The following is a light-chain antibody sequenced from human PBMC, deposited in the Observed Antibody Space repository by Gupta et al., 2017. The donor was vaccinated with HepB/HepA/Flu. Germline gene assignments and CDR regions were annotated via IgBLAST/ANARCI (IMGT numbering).Light chain of an antibody. V-gene: IGKV3-20*01. CDR3: QQYDTSSPS. CDR1: QRLSTYS. J-gene: IGKJ4*02. CDR2: GDS. Sequence: EIVLTQSPGTMSLFAGETATLSCRASQRLSTYSLAWYQQRPGQAPRLLTYGDSKRASGIPDRFTGRGFVSDFSLTIRRLESEDFAVYFCQQYDTSSPSFGGGTRVELK.